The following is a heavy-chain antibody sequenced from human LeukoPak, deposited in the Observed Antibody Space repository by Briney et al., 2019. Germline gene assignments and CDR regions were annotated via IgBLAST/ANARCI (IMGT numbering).Heavy chain of an antibody. Sequence: SETLSLTCAVYGGSFSGYYWSWIRQPPGKGLEWIGEINHRGSTNYNPSLKSRVTISLDTSKNYFSLKLSSVTAADTAVYYCARGDTLLDYWGQGTLVTVSS. CDR2: INHRGST. V-gene: IGHV4-34*01. CDR3: ARGDTLLDY. J-gene: IGHJ4*02. D-gene: IGHD3-22*01. CDR1: GGSFSGYY.